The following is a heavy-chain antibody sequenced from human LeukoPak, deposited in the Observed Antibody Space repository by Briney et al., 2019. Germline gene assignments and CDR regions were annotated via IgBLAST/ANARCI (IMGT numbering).Heavy chain of an antibody. J-gene: IGHJ4*02. D-gene: IGHD1-1*01. V-gene: IGHV4-4*07. CDR1: GGSISSYY. CDR2: IYTSGST. Sequence: PETLSLTCTVSGGSISSYYWSWIRQPAGKGLEWIGRIYTSGSTNYNPSLKSRVTMSVDTSKNQFSLELNSVTPADTAVYYCARVTDWNDLDYWGQGTLVTVSS. CDR3: ARVTDWNDLDY.